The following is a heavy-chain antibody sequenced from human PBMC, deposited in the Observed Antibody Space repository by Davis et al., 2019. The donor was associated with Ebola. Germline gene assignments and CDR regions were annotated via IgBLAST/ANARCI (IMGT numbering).Heavy chain of an antibody. CDR2: IYYSGST. J-gene: IGHJ5*02. CDR3: ARGLGTCSSTSCYRSNWFDP. D-gene: IGHD2-2*01. Sequence: MPSETLSLTCTVSGCSISSSSYYWGWIRQPPGKGLEWIGSIYYSGSTYYNPSLKSRVTISVDTSKNQFSLKLSSVTAADTAVYYCARGLGTCSSTSCYRSNWFDPWGQGTLVTVSS. CDR1: GCSISSSSYY. V-gene: IGHV4-39*07.